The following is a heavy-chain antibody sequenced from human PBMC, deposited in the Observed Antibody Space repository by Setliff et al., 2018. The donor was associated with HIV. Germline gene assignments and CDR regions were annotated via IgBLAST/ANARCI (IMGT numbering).Heavy chain of an antibody. Sequence: GESLKISCAASGFTFSDHYMDWVRQAPGKGLEWVGRSRNKANSYTTEYAASVKGRFTISRDDSNNSLYLQMNSLKTDDTAVYYCARGRLLWFGSYYYYYMDVWGKGTTVTVSS. D-gene: IGHD3-10*01. J-gene: IGHJ6*03. CDR2: SRNKANSYTT. V-gene: IGHV3-72*01. CDR1: GFTFSDHY. CDR3: ARGRLLWFGSYYYYYMDV.